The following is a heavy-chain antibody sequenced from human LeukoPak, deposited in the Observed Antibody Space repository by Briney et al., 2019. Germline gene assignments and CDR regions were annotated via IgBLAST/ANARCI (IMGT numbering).Heavy chain of an antibody. V-gene: IGHV4-34*01. CDR2: INHSGST. J-gene: IGHJ3*02. CDR3: ARDHYYYGSGSYQEDAFDI. CDR1: GGSFSGYY. D-gene: IGHD3-10*01. Sequence: KSSGTLSLTCAVYGGSFSGYYWSWIRQPPGKGLEWIGEINHSGSTNYNPSLKSRVTISVDTSKNQFSLKLSSVTAADTAVYYCARDHYYYGSGSYQEDAFDIWGQGTMVTVSS.